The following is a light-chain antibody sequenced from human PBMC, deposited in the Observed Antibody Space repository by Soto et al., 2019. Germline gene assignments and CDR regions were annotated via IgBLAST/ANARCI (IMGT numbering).Light chain of an antibody. V-gene: IGKV3-11*01. Sequence: EIVLTQSPATLSLSPGERATLSCRASQSVSTYLAWYQQKPGQAPRLLLHDASNRATGIPARFSGSGSGTDFTLTISSLEPEDFAVYYCQQRSDWSSITFGQGTRLEIK. J-gene: IGKJ5*01. CDR1: QSVSTY. CDR2: DAS. CDR3: QQRSDWSSIT.